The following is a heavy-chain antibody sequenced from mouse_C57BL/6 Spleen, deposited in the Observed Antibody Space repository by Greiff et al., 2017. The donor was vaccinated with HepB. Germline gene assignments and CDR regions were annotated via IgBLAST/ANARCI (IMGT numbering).Heavy chain of an antibody. D-gene: IGHD2-1*01. V-gene: IGHV1-4*01. J-gene: IGHJ4*01. CDR2: INPSSGYT. CDR1: GYTFTSYT. CDR3: ATLYSGNGDAMDY. Sequence: QVQLQQSGAELARPGASVKMSCKASGYTFTSYTMHWVQQRPGQGLEWIGYINPSSGYTKYNQKFKDKATLTADKSSSTAYMQLSCLTSEDSAVYYCATLYSGNGDAMDYWGQGTSVTVSS.